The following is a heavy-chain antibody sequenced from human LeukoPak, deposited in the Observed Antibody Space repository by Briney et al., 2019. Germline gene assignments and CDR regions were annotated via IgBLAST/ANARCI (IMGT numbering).Heavy chain of an antibody. CDR1: GFTFSTYS. Sequence: KPGGSLRLSCAASGFTFSTYSMNCVRQAPGKGLEWVSSITSIRSYIYFADSVNARFTISRYPARNSPYFQTKRLRVEHTAVVSCAGDGGYSYGYDYVDYWGQGTLVTVSS. J-gene: IGHJ4*02. CDR2: ITSIRSYI. CDR3: AGDGGYSYGYDYVDY. V-gene: IGHV3-21*01. D-gene: IGHD5-18*01.